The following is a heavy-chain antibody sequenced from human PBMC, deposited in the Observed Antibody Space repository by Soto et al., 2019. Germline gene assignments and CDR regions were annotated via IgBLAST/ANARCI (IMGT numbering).Heavy chain of an antibody. Sequence: QVQLQESGPGLVKPSETLSLTCTVSGGSISSYYWSWIRQPPGKGLEWIGYIYYSGSTNYNLSLKSRVTITVDRSKTQFSLKLSSVTAADTAVYYCARRYGGNFDYWGQGTLVTVSS. CDR2: IYYSGST. CDR3: ARRYGGNFDY. CDR1: GGSISSYY. J-gene: IGHJ4*02. D-gene: IGHD1-26*01. V-gene: IGHV4-59*01.